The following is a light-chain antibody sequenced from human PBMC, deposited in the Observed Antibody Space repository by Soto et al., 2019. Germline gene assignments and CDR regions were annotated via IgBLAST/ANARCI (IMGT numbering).Light chain of an antibody. CDR2: GAS. CDR3: QQYNDWRT. V-gene: IGKV3-15*01. CDR1: ESVSIN. Sequence: VLTRSPATLSVSPGERATLSCRASESVSINLAWFQQKPGQAPRLLIYGASTRATGVPLRFSGSGSGTEFTLTISSLQSEDLAVYFCQQYNDWRTFGQGTKVQI. J-gene: IGKJ1*01.